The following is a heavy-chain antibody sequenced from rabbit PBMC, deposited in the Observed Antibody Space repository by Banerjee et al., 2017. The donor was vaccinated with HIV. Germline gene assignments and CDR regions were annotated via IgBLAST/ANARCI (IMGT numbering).Heavy chain of an antibody. D-gene: IGHD6-1*01. CDR1: SSSYY. CDR2: IYADSGNA. J-gene: IGHJ4*01. V-gene: IGHV1S43*01. Sequence: SSSYYMCWVRQAPGKGLEWIGCIYADSGNAVYASWAKGRFTISRSTSLNTVDLKMTSLTAADTATYFCARGPGYGYADLWGPGTLVTVS. CDR3: ARGPGYGYADL.